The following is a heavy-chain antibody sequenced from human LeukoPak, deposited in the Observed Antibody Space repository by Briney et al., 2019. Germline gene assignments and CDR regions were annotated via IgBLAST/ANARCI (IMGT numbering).Heavy chain of an antibody. CDR1: GFTFSSYG. CDR2: ISFDGSNK. J-gene: IGHJ6*02. D-gene: IGHD2-2*01. V-gene: IGHV3-30*03. Sequence: PGRSLRLSCAASGFTFSSYGMHWVRQAPGKGLEWLAVISFDGSNKYYVDSVKGRFTISRDNSKNTLYLQMNRLRAEDTAVFYCARDRDYCTSSSCYSYFFSGMDVWGQGTTVTVSS. CDR3: ARDRDYCTSSSCYSYFFSGMDV.